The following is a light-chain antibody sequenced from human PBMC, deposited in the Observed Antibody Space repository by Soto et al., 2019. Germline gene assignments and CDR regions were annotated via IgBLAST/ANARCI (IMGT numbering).Light chain of an antibody. V-gene: IGKV3-20*01. J-gene: IGKJ1*01. CDR1: QSVSSNY. CDR3: QQYGSSPWT. CDR2: GAS. Sequence: EIVLTQSPGTLSLSPGEGATLSCRASQSVSSNYLAWFQQKPGQAPRLLIYGASSRATGIPDRFSGSGSGTDFTLTISRLEPGDFAVYYCQQYGSSPWTFGQGTKVEIK.